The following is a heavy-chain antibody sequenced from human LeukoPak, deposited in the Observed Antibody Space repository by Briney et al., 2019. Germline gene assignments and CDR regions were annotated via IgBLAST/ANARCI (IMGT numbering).Heavy chain of an antibody. V-gene: IGHV3-30-3*01. J-gene: IGHJ3*02. CDR1: GFTFSSYA. D-gene: IGHD3-10*01. CDR2: ISYDGSNK. Sequence: GRSLRLSCAASGFTFSSYAMHWVRQAPGKGLEWVAVISYDGSNKYYADSVKGRFTISRDNSKNTLYLQMNSLRAEDTAVYYCARDMLYYGSGSPLRAFDIWGQGTMVTVSS. CDR3: ARDMLYYGSGSPLRAFDI.